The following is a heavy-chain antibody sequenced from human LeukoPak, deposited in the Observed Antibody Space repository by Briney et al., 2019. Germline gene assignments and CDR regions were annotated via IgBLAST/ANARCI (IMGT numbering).Heavy chain of an antibody. J-gene: IGHJ5*02. CDR1: GGSFSGYY. Sequence: SETLSLTCAVYGGSFSGYYWSSIRQPPGKGLEWIGEINHSGSTNYNPSLKSRVTISVDTSKNQFSLKLSSVAAADTAVYYCATRPGVGATDWFDPWGQGTLVTVSS. V-gene: IGHV4-34*01. CDR3: ATRPGVGATDWFDP. D-gene: IGHD1-26*01. CDR2: INHSGST.